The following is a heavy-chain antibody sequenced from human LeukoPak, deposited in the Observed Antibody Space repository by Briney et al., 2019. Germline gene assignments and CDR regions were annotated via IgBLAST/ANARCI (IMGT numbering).Heavy chain of an antibody. CDR2: INHSGST. CDR3: ASVYDSSGYYPF. J-gene: IGHJ4*02. V-gene: IGHV4-34*01. D-gene: IGHD3-22*01. Sequence: SETLSLTCAVYGESFSGYYWSWIRQLPGKGLEWIGEINHSGSTVYNPSLKSRATISVDTSKNQLSLRLTSVTAADTAVYYCASVYDSSGYYPFWGQGTLVTASS. CDR1: GESFSGYY.